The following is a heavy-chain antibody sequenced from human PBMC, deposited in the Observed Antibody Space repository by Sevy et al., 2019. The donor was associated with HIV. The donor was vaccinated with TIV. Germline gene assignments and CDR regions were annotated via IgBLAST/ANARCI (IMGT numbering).Heavy chain of an antibody. CDR3: ARFDFSEAFDI. J-gene: IGHJ3*02. CDR1: GFTFSSYS. Sequence: GGSLRLSCAASGFTFSSYSMNWVRQAPGKGLEWVAYISSSSSTIYYADSVKGRFTISSDNAKNSLYLQMNSLRAEDTAVYYCARFDFSEAFDIWGQGTMVTVSS. CDR2: ISSSSSTI. V-gene: IGHV3-48*01. D-gene: IGHD3-3*01.